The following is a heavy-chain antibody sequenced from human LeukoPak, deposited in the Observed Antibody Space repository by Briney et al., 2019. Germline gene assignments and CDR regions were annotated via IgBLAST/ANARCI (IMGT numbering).Heavy chain of an antibody. J-gene: IGHJ6*03. CDR3: ARVKGLGTYYMDV. Sequence: ASVKVSCKASGYTFTSHDINWVRQATGQGLEWMGWMNPNNGNTAYAQKFHGRVTMTRDTSITTAYMELSSLRSDDTAVYYCARVKGLGTYYMDVWGKGTTVTVSS. D-gene: IGHD5-12*01. V-gene: IGHV1-8*01. CDR1: GYTFTSHD. CDR2: MNPNNGNT.